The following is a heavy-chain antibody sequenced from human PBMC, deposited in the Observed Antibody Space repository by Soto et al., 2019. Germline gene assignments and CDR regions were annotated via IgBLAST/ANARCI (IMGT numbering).Heavy chain of an antibody. CDR3: AKTAEAVAGTVCDY. CDR1: GFTFSNYA. J-gene: IGHJ4*02. CDR2: IGGSGGST. Sequence: GSLRLSCAASGFTFSNYAMGWVRQAPGKGLEWVSAIGGSGGSTYHADFVKGRFTISRDNSKNTLYLQTNSLRVEDTAVYYCAKTAEAVAGTVCDYWGQGTLVTVSS. V-gene: IGHV3-23*01. D-gene: IGHD6-19*01.